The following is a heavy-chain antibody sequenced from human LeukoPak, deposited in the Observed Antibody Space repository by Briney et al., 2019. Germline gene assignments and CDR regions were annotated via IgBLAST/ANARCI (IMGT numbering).Heavy chain of an antibody. J-gene: IGHJ4*02. CDR2: IYRGDSEN. D-gene: IGHD3-10*01. CDR3: AKRPDYYGSGNYFYY. CDR1: GYRFTNKCW. V-gene: IGHV5-51*01. Sequence: PGGSLKISCKGSGYRFTNKCWIAWARHMPGKGLEGMGTIYRGDSENRYGPPFQGQITISPDKSITTAYLQWSSPKASDTAMYYCAKRPDYYGSGNYFYYWGPGALVTVSS.